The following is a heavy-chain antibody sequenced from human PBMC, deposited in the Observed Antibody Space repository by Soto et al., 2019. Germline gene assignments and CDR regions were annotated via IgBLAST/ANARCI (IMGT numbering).Heavy chain of an antibody. CDR3: VRRYCSSTSCTFDY. D-gene: IGHD2-2*01. CDR2: ISSSGSTI. Sequence: TGGSLRLSCAASGFTFSSYEMNWVRQAPGKGLEWVSYISSSGSTIYYADSVKGRFTISRDNAKSSLFLQMSSLRAEDTAVYYCVRRYCSSTSCTFDYWGQGTLVTVSS. J-gene: IGHJ4*02. V-gene: IGHV3-48*03. CDR1: GFTFSSYE.